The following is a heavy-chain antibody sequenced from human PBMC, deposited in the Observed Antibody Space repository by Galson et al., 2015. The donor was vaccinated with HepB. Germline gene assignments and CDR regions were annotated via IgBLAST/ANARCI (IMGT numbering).Heavy chain of an antibody. CDR2: ISSSSSYI. CDR3: ARVPPHYDFWSGHIDY. V-gene: IGHV3-21*01. J-gene: IGHJ4*02. D-gene: IGHD3-3*01. Sequence: SLRLSCAASGFTFSSYSMNWVRQAPGKGLEWVSSISSSSSYIYYADSVKGRFTISRDNAKNSLYLQMNSLRAEDTAVYYCARVPPHYDFWSGHIDYWGQGTLVTVSS. CDR1: GFTFSSYS.